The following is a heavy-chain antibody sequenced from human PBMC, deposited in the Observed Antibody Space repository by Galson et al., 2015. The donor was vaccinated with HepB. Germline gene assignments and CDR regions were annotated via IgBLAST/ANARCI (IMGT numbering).Heavy chain of an antibody. J-gene: IGHJ4*02. D-gene: IGHD3-22*01. CDR1: GFTFSSYA. CDR2: ISGSGGST. CDR3: AKPLLPYDSSGYYYGAFDY. Sequence: SLRLSCAASGFTFSSYAMSWVRQAPGKGLEWVSAISGSGGSTYYADSVKGRFTISRDNSKNTLYLQMNSLRAEDTAVYYCAKPLLPYDSSGYYYGAFDYWGQGTLVTVSS. V-gene: IGHV3-23*01.